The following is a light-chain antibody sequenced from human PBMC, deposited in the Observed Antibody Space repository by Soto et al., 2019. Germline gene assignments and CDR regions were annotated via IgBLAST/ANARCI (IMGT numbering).Light chain of an antibody. Sequence: QSALTQPPSASGSPGQSVTISCTGASSDVGAYKYVSWYQQHPGKAPKLMIYEVSKRPSGVPDRFSGSKSGNTASLTVSGLQADDEADYYCSSYVGSNNYVFGTGTKATVL. V-gene: IGLV2-8*01. CDR1: SSDVGAYKY. CDR3: SSYVGSNNYV. J-gene: IGLJ1*01. CDR2: EVS.